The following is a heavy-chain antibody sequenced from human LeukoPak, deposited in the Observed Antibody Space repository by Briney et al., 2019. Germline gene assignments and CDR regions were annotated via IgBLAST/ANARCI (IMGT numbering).Heavy chain of an antibody. CDR2: ITGNGVNT. J-gene: IGHJ4*02. V-gene: IGHV3-23*01. Sequence: GGSLRLSCAASGFTFSNYAMTWVRQAPGKGLEWVSSITGNGVNTYYADSLKGRFTISRDNSRNTLYLQMNSLRAEDMAVYYCARARASGIQVDYWGQGTLVTVSS. D-gene: IGHD3-10*01. CDR1: GFTFSNYA. CDR3: ARARASGIQVDY.